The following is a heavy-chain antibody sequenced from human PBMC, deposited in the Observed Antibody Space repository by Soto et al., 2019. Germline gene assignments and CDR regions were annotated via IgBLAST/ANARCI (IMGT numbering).Heavy chain of an antibody. D-gene: IGHD5-12*01. J-gene: IGHJ4*02. V-gene: IGHV1-3*01. CDR2: INAGNGNT. CDR1: GYTFTSYA. CDR3: ARLDSGYDYFGVVVDY. Sequence: ASVKVSCKASGYTFTSYAMHWVRQAPGQRLEWMGWINAGNGNTKYSQKFQGRVTITRDTSASTAYMELSSLRSEDTAVYYCARLDSGYDYFGVVVDYWGQGTLVTVSS.